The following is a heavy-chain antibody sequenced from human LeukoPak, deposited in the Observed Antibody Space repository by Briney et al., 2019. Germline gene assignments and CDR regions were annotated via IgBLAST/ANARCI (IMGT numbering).Heavy chain of an antibody. CDR3: ARDRTGYSSSWGKGDYYYYYMDV. CDR2: IYTSGST. Sequence: PSETLSLTCTVSGGSISSYYWSWIRQPAGKGLEWIERIYTSGSTNYNPSLKSRVTMSVDTSKNQFSLKLSSVTAADTAVYYCARDRTGYSSSWGKGDYYYYYMDVWGKGTTVTVSS. CDR1: GGSISSYY. V-gene: IGHV4-4*07. D-gene: IGHD6-6*01. J-gene: IGHJ6*03.